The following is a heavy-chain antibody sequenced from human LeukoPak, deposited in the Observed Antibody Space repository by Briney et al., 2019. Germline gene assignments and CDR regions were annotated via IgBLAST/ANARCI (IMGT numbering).Heavy chain of an antibody. J-gene: IGHJ4*02. CDR2: IYYSGST. D-gene: IGHD6-13*01. CDR3: ARLYSSSSVVFDY. V-gene: IGHV4-59*08. Sequence: PSETLSLTCTVSGGSISSYYWSWIRQPPGKGLEWIGYIYYSGSTNYNPSLKSRVTISVDTSKNQFSLKLSSVTAADTAVYYCARLYSSSSVVFDYWGQGTLVTVSS. CDR1: GGSISSYY.